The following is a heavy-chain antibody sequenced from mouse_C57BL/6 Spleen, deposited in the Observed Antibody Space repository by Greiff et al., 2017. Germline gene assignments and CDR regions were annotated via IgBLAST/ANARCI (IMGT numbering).Heavy chain of an antibody. V-gene: IGHV1-58*01. Sequence: VQLQQSGAELVRPGSSVKMSCKTSGYTFTSYGINWVKQRPGQGLEWIGYIYIGNGYTEYNEKFKGKATLTSDTSSSTAYMHLSSLTSEDSAIYFGARSPFLLPEGFDYWGQGTTLTVSS. D-gene: IGHD1-1*01. CDR3: ARSPFLLPEGFDY. CDR1: GYTFTSYG. J-gene: IGHJ2*01. CDR2: IYIGNGYT.